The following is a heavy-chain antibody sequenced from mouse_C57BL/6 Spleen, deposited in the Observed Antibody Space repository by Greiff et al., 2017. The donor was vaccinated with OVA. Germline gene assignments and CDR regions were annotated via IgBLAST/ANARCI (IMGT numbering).Heavy chain of an antibody. J-gene: IGHJ3*01. CDR1: GYTFTSYW. CDR3: ARDLGRKFAY. D-gene: IGHD4-1*01. V-gene: IGHV1-64*01. Sequence: QVKLQQPGAELVKPGASVKLSCKASGYTFTSYWMHWVKQRPGQGLEWIGMIHPNSGSTNYTEKFKSKATLTVDKSSSTAYMQLSSLTSEDSAVDYCARDLGRKFAYWGQGTLVTVSA. CDR2: IHPNSGST.